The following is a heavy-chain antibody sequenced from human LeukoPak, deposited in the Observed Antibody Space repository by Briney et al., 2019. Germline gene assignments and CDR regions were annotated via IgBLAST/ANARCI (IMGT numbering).Heavy chain of an antibody. J-gene: IGHJ4*02. CDR1: GYSFTNYW. V-gene: IGHV5-51*01. Sequence: GESLKISCKASGYSFTNYWIGWVRQMPGKGLEWMGIIYPGDSDTRHSPSFQGQVTISADKSINTAYLQWSSLKASDTAMYFCATSYDTSGYSFDYWGQGTLVTVSS. CDR3: ATSYDTSGYSFDY. D-gene: IGHD3-22*01. CDR2: IYPGDSDT.